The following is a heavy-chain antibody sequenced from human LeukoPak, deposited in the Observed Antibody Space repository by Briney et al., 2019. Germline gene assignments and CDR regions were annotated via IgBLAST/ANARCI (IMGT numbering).Heavy chain of an antibody. CDR3: AKGAEIDH. J-gene: IGHJ4*02. CDR1: GFNFNNFA. Sequence: GGSLRLSCAASGFNFNNFAMSWVRQAPGKGLEWLSAMTGPADTTYYAESVKGRFTISRDYSKSMVFLQTNSLRVEDTAIYYCAKGAEIDHWGQGTLVTVSS. V-gene: IGHV3-23*01. CDR2: MTGPADTT.